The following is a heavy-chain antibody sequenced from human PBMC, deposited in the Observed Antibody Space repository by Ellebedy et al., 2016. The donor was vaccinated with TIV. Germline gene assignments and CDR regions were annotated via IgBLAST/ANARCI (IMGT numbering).Heavy chain of an antibody. Sequence: PGGSLRLSCAASGFTFSSYVILWVRQVPGKGLEWVSTISGSGGSTYYADSVKGRFTISRDNSKNSLYLQMNSLRAEDTAVYYCANQPQTHYYYDSSHPGYNDAFDIWGQGTMVTVSS. CDR1: GFTFSSYV. V-gene: IGHV3-23*01. CDR2: ISGSGGST. D-gene: IGHD3-22*01. J-gene: IGHJ3*02. CDR3: ANQPQTHYYYDSSHPGYNDAFDI.